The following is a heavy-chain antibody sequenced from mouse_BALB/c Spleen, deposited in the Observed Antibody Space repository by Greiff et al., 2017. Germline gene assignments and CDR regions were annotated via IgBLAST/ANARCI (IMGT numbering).Heavy chain of an antibody. CDR2: ISSGGST. CDR3: SRWVPYAIDY. J-gene: IGHJ4*01. V-gene: IGHV5-6-5*01. CDR1: GFTFSSYA. Sequence: EVKLVESGGGLVKPGGSLKLSCAASGFTFSSYAMSWVRQTPEKRLEWVASISSGGSTYYPDSVKGRFTISRDNARNILYLQMSSLRSEDTAMYYFSRWVPYAIDYWGQGTSVTVSS.